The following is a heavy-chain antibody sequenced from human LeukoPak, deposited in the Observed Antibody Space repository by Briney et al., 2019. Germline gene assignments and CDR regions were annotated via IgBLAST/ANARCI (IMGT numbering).Heavy chain of an antibody. CDR1: GFTFSTYS. CDR3: TREGAVNYDGANRPFVC. CDR2: ISNNGDST. J-gene: IGHJ4*02. D-gene: IGHD3-3*01. V-gene: IGHV3-64*01. Sequence: GGSLRLSCAASGFTFSTYSMYWVRQAPGKGLEYVSAISNNGDSTHYANSVKGRFTISRDNSKNTLYLHMDSLRAEDMAVYYCTREGAVNYDGANRPFVCWGQGTLVTVSS.